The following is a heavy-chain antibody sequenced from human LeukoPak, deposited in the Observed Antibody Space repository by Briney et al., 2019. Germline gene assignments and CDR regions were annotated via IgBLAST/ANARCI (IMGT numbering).Heavy chain of an antibody. D-gene: IGHD6-13*01. CDR1: GGSISNFY. CDR3: AAHSSSWSPYYSYFALNV. J-gene: IGHJ6*02. V-gene: IGHV4-59*01. Sequence: SETLSLTCTVSGGSISNFYWSWIRQPPGKGLEWIGYIYSSGSTNYNPSLKSRVTMSEDTSKNQVPLKLRSVTAADAAVYYCAAHSSSWSPYYSYFALNVWGQGTTVTVSS. CDR2: IYSSGST.